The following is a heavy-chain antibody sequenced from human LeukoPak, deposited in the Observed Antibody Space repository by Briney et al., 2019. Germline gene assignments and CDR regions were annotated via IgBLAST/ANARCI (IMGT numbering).Heavy chain of an antibody. CDR2: IKHDGSEK. Sequence: GWAVSLSCVGCLLIFSQYWLSGVRQAPGKGVEGVANIKHDGSEKHYLDSVKGGFTISRDHAQNSQFLQMNSLRAEDTAVYYCVRDINGGLRNYYYYALHVWGQGTTVTVSS. D-gene: IGHD4-17*01. CDR3: VRDINGGLRNYYYYALHV. CDR1: LLIFSQYW. J-gene: IGHJ6*01. V-gene: IGHV3-7*03.